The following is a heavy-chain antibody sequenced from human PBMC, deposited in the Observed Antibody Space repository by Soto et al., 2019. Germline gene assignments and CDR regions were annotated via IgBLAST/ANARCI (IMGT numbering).Heavy chain of an antibody. D-gene: IGHD3-22*01. CDR1: GGSISSSSYY. CDR3: ARHARWLWQYYFDY. V-gene: IGHV4-39*01. Sequence: SETLSLTCTVSGGSISSSSYYWGWIRQPPGKGLEWIGSIYYSGSTYYNPSLKSRVTISVDTSKNQFSLKLSSVTAADTAVYYCARHARWLWQYYFDYWGQGTLVTVSS. J-gene: IGHJ4*02. CDR2: IYYSGST.